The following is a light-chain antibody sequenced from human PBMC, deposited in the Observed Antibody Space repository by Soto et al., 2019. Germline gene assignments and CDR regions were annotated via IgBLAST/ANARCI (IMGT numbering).Light chain of an antibody. CDR3: QQYDNLPFT. CDR1: QSIGTW. J-gene: IGKJ5*01. CDR2: DAS. V-gene: IGKV1-5*01. Sequence: DIQVTQSPSTLSASVGDRVTITCGASQSIGTWLAWYQQKPGKAPKLLIFDASTLESGVPSRFSGSGSGTDFTFTISSLQPEDIATYYCQQYDNLPFTFGQGTRLEIK.